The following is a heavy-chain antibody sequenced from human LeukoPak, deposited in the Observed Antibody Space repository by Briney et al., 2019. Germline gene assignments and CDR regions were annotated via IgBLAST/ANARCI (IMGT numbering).Heavy chain of an antibody. V-gene: IGHV1-8*03. D-gene: IGHD2-15*01. CDR3: ARGRDSCYNDY. CDR2: MNPNSGNT. J-gene: IGHJ4*02. Sequence: ASVKVSCKASGYTFTSYVINWVRQATGQGLEWMGWMNPNSGNTGYAQKFQGRVTITRNTSISTAYMELSSLRSEDTAVYYCARGRDSCYNDYWGQGTLVTVSS. CDR1: GYTFTSYV.